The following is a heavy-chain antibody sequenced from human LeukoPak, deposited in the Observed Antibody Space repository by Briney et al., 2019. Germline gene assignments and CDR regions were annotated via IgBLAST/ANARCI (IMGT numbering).Heavy chain of an antibody. CDR2: INSDGSST. D-gene: IGHD3-3*02. V-gene: IGHV3-74*01. Sequence: GGSLRLSCAASGFTFSSYWMHWVRQAPGKGLVWVSRINSDGSSTSYADSVKGRFTISRDNAKNSLYLQMNSLRAEDTAVYYCASRAHFWSGPGGWGQGTLVTVSS. CDR1: GFTFSSYW. J-gene: IGHJ4*02. CDR3: ASRAHFWSGPGG.